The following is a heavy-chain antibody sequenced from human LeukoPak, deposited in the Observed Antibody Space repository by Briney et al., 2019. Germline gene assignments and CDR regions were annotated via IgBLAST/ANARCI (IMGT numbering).Heavy chain of an antibody. CDR1: GYTFTSYG. V-gene: IGHV1-18*01. Sequence: EASVKVSCKASGYTFTSYGISWVRQAPGQGLEWMGWISAYNGNTNYAQKLQGRVTMTTDTSTSTAYMELRSLRSDDTAVYYCARDRRDYYGSGRPDYWGQGTLVTVSS. J-gene: IGHJ4*02. D-gene: IGHD3-10*01. CDR2: ISAYNGNT. CDR3: ARDRRDYYGSGRPDY.